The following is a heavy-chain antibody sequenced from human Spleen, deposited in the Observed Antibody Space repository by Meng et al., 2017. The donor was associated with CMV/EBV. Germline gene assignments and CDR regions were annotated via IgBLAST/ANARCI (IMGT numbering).Heavy chain of an antibody. CDR3: ARFLEVAGKPTRPLDS. CDR2: IYHSGIA. Sequence: SETLSLTCTVSGGSVNTGGYYWNWIRQHPGKGLEWIGNIYHSGIAYYNPSLKSPVTISLDKSKNQFSLKMSSVTAADTAVYYCARFLEVAGKPTRPLDSWGQGTLVTGLL. V-gene: IGHV4-31*01. CDR1: GGSVNTGGYY. D-gene: IGHD6-19*01. J-gene: IGHJ4*02.